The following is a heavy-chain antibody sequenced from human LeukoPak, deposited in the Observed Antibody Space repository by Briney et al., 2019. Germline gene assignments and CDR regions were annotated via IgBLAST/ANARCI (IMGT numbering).Heavy chain of an antibody. J-gene: IGHJ3*02. CDR3: AKEVGPREGFDM. V-gene: IGHV3-30*02. D-gene: IGHD3-16*01. CDR1: GFTFSHYG. CDR2: IRDDGSDK. Sequence: GGSLRLSCSASGFTFSHYGMHWVRQAPGKGLEWVTFIRDDGSDKYYADSVKGRFTISRDNSKNTLFLQMNSLRPEDTAVYYCAKEVGPREGFDMWGQGTMVTVSS.